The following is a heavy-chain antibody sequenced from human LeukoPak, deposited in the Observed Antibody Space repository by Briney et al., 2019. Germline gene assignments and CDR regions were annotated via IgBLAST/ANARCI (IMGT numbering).Heavy chain of an antibody. J-gene: IGHJ6*03. CDR1: GFTFTSYA. CDR3: LLMVRAVMSYYYVDV. CDR2: ISGSGGST. Sequence: PGGSLRLSCAASGFTFTSYAMTWVRQAPGPGLEWVSTISGSGGSTYYADSVNGRFTISRDNSKNTLYLHMNSLRAEDTAVYYSLLMVRAVMSYYYVDVWGKGTTVTVSS. D-gene: IGHD3-10*01. V-gene: IGHV3-23*01.